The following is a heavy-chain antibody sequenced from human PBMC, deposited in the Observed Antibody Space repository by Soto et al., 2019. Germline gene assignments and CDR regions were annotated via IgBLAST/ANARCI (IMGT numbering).Heavy chain of an antibody. CDR2: ISSDGGST. D-gene: IGHD6-19*01. J-gene: IGHJ4*02. V-gene: IGHV3-64*01. Sequence: EVQLVESGGGLVQPGGSLRLSCAASGFTFSSYAMHWVRQAPGKGLEYVSAISSDGGSTYYANSVKGRFIIFRDNSENTLYLQLGSLRAEDMALYYCAREYSSGWAFDYWGQGTLVTVSS. CDR1: GFTFSSYA. CDR3: AREYSSGWAFDY.